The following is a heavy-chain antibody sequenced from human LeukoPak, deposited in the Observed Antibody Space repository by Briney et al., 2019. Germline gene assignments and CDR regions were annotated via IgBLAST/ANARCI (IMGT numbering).Heavy chain of an antibody. V-gene: IGHV4-59*01. CDR3: GRGYAYGDTGSFDY. CDR2: INDSGST. J-gene: IGHJ4*02. Sequence: SESLSLTCTVSGFSISGLYWSWIRQPPGKGLEWIGYINDSGSTTYYLSLKRRGTIFLNASEKQLFLRLMYVMTADTALFYCGRGYAYGDTGSFDYWGQGALVTVSS. CDR1: GFSISGLY. D-gene: IGHD4-17*01.